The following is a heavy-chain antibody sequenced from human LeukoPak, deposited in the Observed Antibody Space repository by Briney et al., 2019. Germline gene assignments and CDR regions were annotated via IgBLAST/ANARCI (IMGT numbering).Heavy chain of an antibody. CDR2: ISYDGSNK. Sequence: GGSLRLSCAASGFTFSSYAMHWARQAPGKGLEWVAVISYDGSNKYYADSVKGRFTISRDNSKNTLYLQMNSLRAEDTAVYYCARSMAGGAMTRHDYWGQGTLVTVSS. D-gene: IGHD3-16*01. V-gene: IGHV3-30-3*01. CDR1: GFTFSSYA. J-gene: IGHJ4*02. CDR3: ARSMAGGAMTRHDY.